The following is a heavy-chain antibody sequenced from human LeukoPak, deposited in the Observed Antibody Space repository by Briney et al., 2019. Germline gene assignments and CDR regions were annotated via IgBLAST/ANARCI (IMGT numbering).Heavy chain of an antibody. CDR1: GGSISTYY. D-gene: IGHD4-11*01. J-gene: IGHJ5*02. CDR3: ARYRGKTTVSSLDWFDP. CDR2: IYHSGNT. V-gene: IGHV4-59*01. Sequence: SETPSLTCTVSGGSISTYYWNWIRQPPGKGLEWIGSIYHSGNTNYNPSLRSPVTISVDTSKNQFSLKLSSVTAADTAVYYCARYRGKTTVSSLDWFDPWGQGTLVTVSS.